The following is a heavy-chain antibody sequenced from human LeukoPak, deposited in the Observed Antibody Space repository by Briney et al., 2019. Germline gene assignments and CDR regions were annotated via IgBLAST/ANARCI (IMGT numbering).Heavy chain of an antibody. CDR2: ISSSSSTI. D-gene: IGHD3-3*01. V-gene: IGHV3-48*01. J-gene: IGHJ4*02. Sequence: GGSQRLSCAAAGFTFSSYSMNSVRQPPGKGLEWVSYISSSSSTIYYADSVKGRFTISRDNAKNSLYLQMNSLRAEDTAVYYCARDRDDYDFWSGYSHWGQGTLVTVSS. CDR3: ARDRDDYDFWSGYSH. CDR1: GFTFSSYS.